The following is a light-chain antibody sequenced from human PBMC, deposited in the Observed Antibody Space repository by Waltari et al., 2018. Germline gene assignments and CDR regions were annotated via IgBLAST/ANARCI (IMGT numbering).Light chain of an antibody. V-gene: IGLV3-21*01. CDR2: YNN. Sequence: SYVLTQPPSVSVAPGKTATITWEGNNIGRKSVHLYLQKPGQAPVLVIFYNNDRPSGIPERFSASNSVDTATLTISRAKAGDEADYYCQVWESNADHYSVVFGGGTKVTVL. CDR1: NIGRKS. CDR3: QVWESNADHYSVV. J-gene: IGLJ2*01.